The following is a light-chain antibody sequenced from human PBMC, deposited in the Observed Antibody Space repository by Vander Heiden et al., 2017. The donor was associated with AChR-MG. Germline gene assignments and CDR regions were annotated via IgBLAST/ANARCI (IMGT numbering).Light chain of an antibody. Sequence: EIVTTQSPATLAVSPGERATLSCRTSETVSSNLAGDRQKPGQDNRLRIYGASNRATGIQDRFSGSGSGTEFTRTISSLQSDDFAGDDGQVVVTFGQGTRVEIK. CDR2: GAS. CDR3: QVVVT. V-gene: IGKV3-15*01. CDR1: ETVSSN. J-gene: IGKJ1*01.